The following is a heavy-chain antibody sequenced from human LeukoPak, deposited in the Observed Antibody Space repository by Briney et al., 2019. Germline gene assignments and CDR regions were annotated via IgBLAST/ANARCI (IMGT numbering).Heavy chain of an antibody. CDR3: AKAGYTGSYMYYFDH. J-gene: IGHJ4*02. V-gene: IGHV3-30*18. CDR1: GFTFSNYG. Sequence: GGSLRLACAASGFTFSNYGTHWVRQAPGKGLEWVAVISDNGSNKEYADAVKGRFTISRDNSINTLYLQMSSLRAEDTAVYYCAKAGYTGSYMYYFDHWGQGILVTVSS. D-gene: IGHD1-26*01. CDR2: ISDNGSNK.